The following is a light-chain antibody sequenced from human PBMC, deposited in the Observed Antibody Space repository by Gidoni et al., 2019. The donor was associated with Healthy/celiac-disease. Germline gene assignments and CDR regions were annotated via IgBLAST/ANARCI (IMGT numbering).Light chain of an antibody. CDR1: QSISSD. CDR2: AAP. Sequence: DIQMTQSPSSLSASVGDRVTITCRASQSISSDLNWYQQKPGKAPKLLIYAAPSLQSGVPSRFSGSGSGTDFTLTISSLQPEGVATYCWQQGYSTPYTFGQGTKLEIK. V-gene: IGKV1-39*01. CDR3: QQGYSTPYT. J-gene: IGKJ2*01.